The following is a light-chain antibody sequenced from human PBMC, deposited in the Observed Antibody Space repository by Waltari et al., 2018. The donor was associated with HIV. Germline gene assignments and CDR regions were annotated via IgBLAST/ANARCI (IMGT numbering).Light chain of an antibody. V-gene: IGLV4-69*01. CDR2: VNSDGSH. J-gene: IGLJ2*01. CDR3: QTWGAGIQV. Sequence: QLALTQSPSASASLGAAVNLTCSLSSWHSTYAIAWHQQQPAKGPRFLMKVNSDGSHNKRDEIPDRFSGSSSGAERYLTISSLQYEDEADYYCQTWGAGIQVFGGGTKLTVL. CDR1: SWHSTYA.